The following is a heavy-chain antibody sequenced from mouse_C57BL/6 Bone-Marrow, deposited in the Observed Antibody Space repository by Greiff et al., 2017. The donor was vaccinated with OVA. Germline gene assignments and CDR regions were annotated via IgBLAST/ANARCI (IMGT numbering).Heavy chain of an antibody. CDR2: IYPRSGYT. CDR1: GYTFTSSG. V-gene: IGHV1-81*01. D-gene: IGHD1-1*01. J-gene: IGHJ3*01. CDR3: ARYYYGSPRAY. Sequence: KLSCKASGYTFTSSGICWVKQRTGQGLEWIGEIYPRSGYTYYNEKFKGKATLTADKSSSTAYMELRSLTSEDASVNFCARYYYGSPRAYWGQGTLVTVSA.